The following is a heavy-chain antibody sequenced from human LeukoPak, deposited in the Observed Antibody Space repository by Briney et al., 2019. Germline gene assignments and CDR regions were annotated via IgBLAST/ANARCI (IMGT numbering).Heavy chain of an antibody. Sequence: SETLSLTCTISRGSLSSYYWSWIRQSPGKGPEWIGHIYYSGGTNYNPSLESRVTISVDRSTNQFSLKVRSVTAADTAVYYCARRRFSYGDNDAFDIWGQGTMVTVFS. CDR3: ARRRFSYGDNDAFDI. CDR2: IYYSGGT. D-gene: IGHD5-18*01. J-gene: IGHJ3*02. CDR1: RGSLSSYY. V-gene: IGHV4-59*08.